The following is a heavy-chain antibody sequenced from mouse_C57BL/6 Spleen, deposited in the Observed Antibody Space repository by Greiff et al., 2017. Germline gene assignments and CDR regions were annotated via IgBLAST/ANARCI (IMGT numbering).Heavy chain of an antibody. D-gene: IGHD2-4*01. V-gene: IGHV1-64*01. CDR1: GYTFTSYW. CDR3: VGWGDYDAPGYFEV. Sequence: VQLQQPGAELVKPGASVKLSCKASGYTFTSYWMHWVKQRPGQGLEWIGMIHPNSGSTNYNEKFKSKATLTVDKSSSTAYMQLSSLTSEDSAVYYCVGWGDYDAPGYFEVWGTGTPVTVSS. CDR2: IHPNSGST. J-gene: IGHJ1*03.